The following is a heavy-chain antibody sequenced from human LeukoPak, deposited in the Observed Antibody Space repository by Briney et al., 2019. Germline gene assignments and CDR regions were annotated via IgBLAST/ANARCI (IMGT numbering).Heavy chain of an antibody. CDR2: ISYDGSNK. CDR3: AKESVIHSYYYYGMDV. CDR1: GFTFSSYG. J-gene: IGHJ6*02. V-gene: IGHV3-30*18. Sequence: GGSLRLSCAASGFTFSSYGMHWVRQAPGKGLEWVAVISYDGSNKYYADSVKGRFTISRDNSKNTLYLQMNSLRAEDTAVYYCAKESVIHSYYYYGMDVWGQGTTVTVSS. D-gene: IGHD5-18*01.